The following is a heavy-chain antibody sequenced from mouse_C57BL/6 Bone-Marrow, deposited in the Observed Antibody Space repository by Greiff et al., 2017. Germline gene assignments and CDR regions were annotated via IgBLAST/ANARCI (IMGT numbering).Heavy chain of an antibody. D-gene: IGHD4-1*01. CDR2: INPGSGGT. V-gene: IGHV1-54*01. CDR1: GYAFTNYL. Sequence: QVQLQQSGAELVRPGTSVKVSCKASGYAFTNYLIEWVKQRPGQGLEWIGVINPGSGGTNYNEKFKGKATLTADTSSSTAYMQLSSLTSEDSAVYFSARSKNWDSWFAYWGQGTLVTVSA. J-gene: IGHJ3*01. CDR3: ARSKNWDSWFAY.